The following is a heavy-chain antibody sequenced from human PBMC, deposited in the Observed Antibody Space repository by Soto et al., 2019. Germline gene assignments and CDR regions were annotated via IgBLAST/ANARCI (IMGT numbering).Heavy chain of an antibody. V-gene: IGHV3-21*01. J-gene: IGHJ3*02. CDR1: GFTFSSYS. D-gene: IGHD2-2*01. CDR2: ISSSSSYI. CDR3: ARDGRYCSSTSCHDAFDI. Sequence: EVQLVESGGGLVKPGGSLRLSCAASGFTFSSYSMNWVRQAPGKGLEWVSSISSSSSYIYYADSVKGRFTISRDNAKNSLYLQMNSLRAEDTAVYYCARDGRYCSSTSCHDAFDIWGQGTMVTVSS.